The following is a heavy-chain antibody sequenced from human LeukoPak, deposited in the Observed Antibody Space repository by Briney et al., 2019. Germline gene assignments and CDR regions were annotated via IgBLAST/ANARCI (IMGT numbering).Heavy chain of an antibody. J-gene: IGHJ4*02. CDR2: IYYSGST. CDR1: GGSISSGGYY. V-gene: IGHV4-31*03. CDR3: ARDHSYYYDSSGAIL. D-gene: IGHD3-22*01. Sequence: SETLSLTCTVSGGSISSGGYYWSWIRQHPGKGLEWIGYIYYSGSTYYNPSLKSRVTISVDTSKNQFSLKLSSVTAGDTAVYYCARDHSYYYDSSGAILWGQGTLVTVSS.